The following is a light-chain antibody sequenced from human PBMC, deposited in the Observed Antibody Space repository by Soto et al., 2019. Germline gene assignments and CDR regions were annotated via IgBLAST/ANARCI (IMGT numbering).Light chain of an antibody. Sequence: QSVLTQSSSASASLGSSVKLTCTLSSGHSSYIIAWHQQQPGKAPRYLMKLEGGGRYSKGSGVPDRFSGSSTGADRYLTISNLQSEDEADNYRETWDSYILVFGGGTNLTVL. CDR3: ETWDSYILV. CDR2: LEGGGRY. V-gene: IGLV4-60*03. CDR1: SGHSSYI. J-gene: IGLJ2*01.